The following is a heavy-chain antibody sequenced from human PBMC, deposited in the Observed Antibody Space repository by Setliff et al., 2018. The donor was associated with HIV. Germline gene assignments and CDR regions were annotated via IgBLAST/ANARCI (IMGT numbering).Heavy chain of an antibody. CDR3: ARALYGEYGGDLNWLDP. J-gene: IGHJ5*02. CDR1: GYTFTNYD. CDR2: INTHTGSP. D-gene: IGHD4-17*01. Sequence: GASVKVSCKASGYTFTNYDMNWVRQAPGQGLEWMGWINTHTGSPTYAQAFTGRFVFSVDTSVTTAYLQISSLKADDTAVYYCARALYGEYGGDLNWLDPWGQGTLVTVSS. V-gene: IGHV7-4-1*02.